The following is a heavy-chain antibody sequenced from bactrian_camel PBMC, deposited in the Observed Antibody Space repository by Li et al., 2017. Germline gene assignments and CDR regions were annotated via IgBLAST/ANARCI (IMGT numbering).Heavy chain of an antibody. CDR2: LGRDGHT. CDR3: AADPVYPGCYCTGEYCLDRDYNY. J-gene: IGHJ4*01. V-gene: IGHV3S55*01. D-gene: IGHD5*01. CDR1: GYIYTSYS. Sequence: HVQLVESGGGSVEAGGSLRLSCAADGYIYTSYSMAWSRQTPGKEREGVASLGRDGHTTYAESVKGRFTISKDNAKQTLYLEMNSLKPEDTAMYYCAADPVYPGCYCTGEYCLDRDYNYRGQGTQVTVS.